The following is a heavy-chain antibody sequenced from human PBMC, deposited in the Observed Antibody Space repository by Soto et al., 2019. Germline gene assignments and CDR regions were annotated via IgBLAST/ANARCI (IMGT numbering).Heavy chain of an antibody. CDR3: AREPYQYDSSGYYDY. D-gene: IGHD3-22*01. J-gene: IGHJ4*02. CDR1: GGSTTSGGYY. CDR2: IHHSGSN. V-gene: IGHV4-31*03. Sequence: SETLSLTCTVSGGSTTSGGYYWNSIRQPPGKGLEWIAYIHHSGSNYHNPSLKRRVIISVDTSKNQVSLQLSSVTAADTAVYYCAREPYQYDSSGYYDYWGQGTLVTVSS.